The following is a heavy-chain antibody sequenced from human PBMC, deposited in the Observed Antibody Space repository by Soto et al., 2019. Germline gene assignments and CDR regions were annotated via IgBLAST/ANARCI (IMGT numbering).Heavy chain of an antibody. J-gene: IGHJ4*02. Sequence: GGSLRLSCAASGFTFSSYGMHWVRQAPGKGLEWVAVISYDGSNKYYADSVKGRFTISRDNSKNTLYLQMNSLRAEDTAVYYCATRGIDYYDSSGSRLYWGQGTLVTVSS. D-gene: IGHD3-22*01. CDR3: ATRGIDYYDSSGSRLY. CDR2: ISYDGSNK. V-gene: IGHV3-30*03. CDR1: GFTFSSYG.